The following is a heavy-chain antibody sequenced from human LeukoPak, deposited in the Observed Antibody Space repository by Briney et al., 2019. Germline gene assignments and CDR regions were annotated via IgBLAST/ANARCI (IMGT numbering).Heavy chain of an antibody. Sequence: GGSLRLSCAASGFTFSSYGMHWVRQAPGKGLEWVSFIRDDGSSKYYADSVKGRFTISRDNSKNTLYLQMNSLRAEDTAVYYCGKDPGGSNYYYYMDVWGKGTTVTISS. D-gene: IGHD3-10*01. CDR1: GFTFSSYG. CDR3: GKDPGGSNYYYYMDV. CDR2: IRDDGSSK. V-gene: IGHV3-30*02. J-gene: IGHJ6*03.